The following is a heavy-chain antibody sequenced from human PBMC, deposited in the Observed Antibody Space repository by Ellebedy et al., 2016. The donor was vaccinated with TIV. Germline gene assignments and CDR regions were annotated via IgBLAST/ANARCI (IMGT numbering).Heavy chain of an antibody. CDR2: SRNNAKSYTT. CDR1: GFTFSDHY. D-gene: IGHD1-26*01. J-gene: IGHJ4*02. CDR3: ARPAYSGSYSEDY. Sequence: GGSLRLSXAASGFTFSDHYMDWVRQAPGKGLEWVGRSRNNAKSYTTDYAASVKGRFTISRDDSKNSLYLQMNSLKTEDTAVYYCARPAYSGSYSEDYWGQGTLVTVSS. V-gene: IGHV3-72*01.